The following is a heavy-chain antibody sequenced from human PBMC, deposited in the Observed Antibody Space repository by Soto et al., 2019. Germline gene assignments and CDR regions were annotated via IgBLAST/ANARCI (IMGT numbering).Heavy chain of an antibody. CDR1: GFTFSSYW. D-gene: IGHD6-19*01. CDR3: ARENSSGWPFDYYYMDV. J-gene: IGHJ6*03. Sequence: GGSLRLSCAASGFTFSSYWMSWVRQAPGKGLEWVANIKQDGSEKYYVDSVKGRFTISRDNAKNSLYLKMNSLRAEDTAVYYCARENSSGWPFDYYYMDVWGKGTTVTVSS. V-gene: IGHV3-7*01. CDR2: IKQDGSEK.